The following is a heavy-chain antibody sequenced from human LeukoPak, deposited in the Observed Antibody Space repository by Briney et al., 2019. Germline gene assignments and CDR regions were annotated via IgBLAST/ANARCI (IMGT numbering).Heavy chain of an antibody. D-gene: IGHD2-2*01. CDR2: ISSSSSTI. Sequence: GGSLRLSCAASGFTFSSYSMNWVRQAPGKGLEWVSYISSSSSTIYYADSVKGRFTISRDNAKNSLYLQMSSLRAEDTAVYYCAREDKPAATTMFDYWGQGTLVTVSS. V-gene: IGHV3-48*04. CDR3: AREDKPAATTMFDY. CDR1: GFTFSSYS. J-gene: IGHJ4*02.